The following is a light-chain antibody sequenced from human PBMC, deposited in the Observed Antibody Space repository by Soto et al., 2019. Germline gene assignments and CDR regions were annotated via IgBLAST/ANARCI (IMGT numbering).Light chain of an antibody. Sequence: EIVMTQSPATLAVSPVDRATLSCRAIQSVSTYVAWYQQRPGQAPRLLIYDASYRATDIPPRFSGSGSGTDFTLTISSLEPEDFAVYCCQPRRSAPPPITFGQGTRLEIK. CDR3: QPRRSAPPPIT. CDR1: QSVSTY. V-gene: IGKV3-11*01. CDR2: DAS. J-gene: IGKJ5*01.